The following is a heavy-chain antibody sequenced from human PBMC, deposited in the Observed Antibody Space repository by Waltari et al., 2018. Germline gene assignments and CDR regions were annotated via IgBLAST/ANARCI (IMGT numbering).Heavy chain of an antibody. V-gene: IGHV4-59*01. CDR2: IYYSGST. CDR3: ARGRYFYGSGSSTGNWFDP. J-gene: IGHJ5*02. D-gene: IGHD3-10*01. CDR1: GGSISSYY. Sequence: QVQLQESGPGLVKPSETLSLTCTVSGGSISSYYWLWIRPPPRQGLEWIGYIYYSGSTNYNPSLKSRVTISVDTSKNQFSLKLSSVTAADTAVYYCARGRYFYGSGSSTGNWFDPWGQGTLVTVSS.